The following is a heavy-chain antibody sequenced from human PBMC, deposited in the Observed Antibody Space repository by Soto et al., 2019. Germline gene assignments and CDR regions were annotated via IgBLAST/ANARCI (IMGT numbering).Heavy chain of an antibody. Sequence: NPSETLSLTCAVYGGSFSGYYWSWIRQPPGKGLEWIGEINHSGSTNYNPSLKSRVTISVDTSKNQFSLKLSSVTAADTAVYYCARLSNYDMVKWFDPWGQGTLVTVSS. CDR1: GGSFSGYY. D-gene: IGHD3-9*01. CDR3: ARLSNYDMVKWFDP. CDR2: INHSGST. J-gene: IGHJ5*02. V-gene: IGHV4-34*01.